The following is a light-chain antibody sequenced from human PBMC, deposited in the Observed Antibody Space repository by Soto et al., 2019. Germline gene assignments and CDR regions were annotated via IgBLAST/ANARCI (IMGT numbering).Light chain of an antibody. V-gene: IGKV3-20*01. CDR2: GTS. J-gene: IGKJ1*01. CDR1: QYVSTTF. CDR3: QQYSNWWT. Sequence: EIVLTQSPGTLSLSPGERATLSCRASQYVSTTFFAWYQQKPGQAPRLLIYGTSNRATGIPDRFSGSGSGTDFTLTISSLQSEDFAVYYCQQYSNWWTFGQGTKVEIK.